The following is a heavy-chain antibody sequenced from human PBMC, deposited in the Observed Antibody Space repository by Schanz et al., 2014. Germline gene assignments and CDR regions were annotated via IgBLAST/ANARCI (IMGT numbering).Heavy chain of an antibody. V-gene: IGHV3-53*01. Sequence: EVHLLESGGGLVQPGGSLRLSCAASGYTVSSNYMSWVRQAPGKGLEWVSVIYNGGGGRTYYADSVKGRFTISSDNSKNTVFLQMNSLRAEDTGVYYCAGAAYCRGAGCALYYALDVWGQGTTVTVSS. CDR3: AGAAYCRGAGCALYYALDV. CDR1: GYTVSSNY. J-gene: IGHJ6*02. CDR2: IYNGGGGRT. D-gene: IGHD2-15*01.